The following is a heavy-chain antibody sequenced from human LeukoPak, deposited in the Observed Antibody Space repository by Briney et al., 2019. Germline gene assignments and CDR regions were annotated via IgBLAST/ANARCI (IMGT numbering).Heavy chain of an antibody. D-gene: IGHD6-19*01. Sequence: GGSLRLSCAASGFTFSSYWMHWVRQAPGKGLEWVSGISWNSGSIGYADSVKGRFTISRDNAKNSLYLQMNSLRAEDMALYYCAKDMSERQWLPQVAFDIWGQGTMVTVSS. CDR3: AKDMSERQWLPQVAFDI. V-gene: IGHV3-9*03. J-gene: IGHJ3*02. CDR1: GFTFSSYW. CDR2: ISWNSGSI.